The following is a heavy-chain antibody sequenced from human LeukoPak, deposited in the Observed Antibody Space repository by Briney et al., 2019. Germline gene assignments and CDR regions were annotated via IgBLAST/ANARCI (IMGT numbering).Heavy chain of an antibody. J-gene: IGHJ4*02. D-gene: IGHD1-26*01. CDR3: AKDYGAATQANLWERAFDS. V-gene: IGHV3-30*18. Sequence: GGSLRLSCAASGFTFSSYSMNWVRQAPGKGLEWLAVISSDGSNKNYGGSVKGRFTIYRDNSKNMLYLQMNNLRTEDTAVYYCAKDYGAATQANLWERAFDSWGQGTLVTVSS. CDR1: GFTFSSYS. CDR2: ISSDGSNK.